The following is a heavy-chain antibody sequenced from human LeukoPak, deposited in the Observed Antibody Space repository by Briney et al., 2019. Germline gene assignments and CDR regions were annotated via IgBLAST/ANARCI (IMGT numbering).Heavy chain of an antibody. V-gene: IGHV3-48*04. Sequence: GGSLRLSCAASGFTFSSYSMNWVRQAPGKGLEWVSYISSSSSIIYCADSVKGRFTISRDNAKNSLYLQMNSLRAEDTAVYYCAKDHYDYGWFDPWGQGTLVTVSS. CDR1: GFTFSSYS. CDR3: AKDHYDYGWFDP. D-gene: IGHD3-3*01. CDR2: ISSSSSII. J-gene: IGHJ5*02.